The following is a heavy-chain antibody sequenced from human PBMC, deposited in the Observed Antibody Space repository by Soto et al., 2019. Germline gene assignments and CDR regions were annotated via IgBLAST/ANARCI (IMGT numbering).Heavy chain of an antibody. J-gene: IGHJ4*02. CDR3: AREGLDYYESSGYYYGPFFDY. D-gene: IGHD3-22*01. Sequence: QVQLVQSGAEVKKPGASVKVSCKASNYTFTNYGISWVRQAPGQGLEWMGWISAYNGNTNYAQKLTGRVTMTTDTSTSTAYMGLRSLRSDDTAVYYCAREGLDYYESSGYYYGPFFDYWGQGTLVTVSS. CDR1: NYTFTNYG. V-gene: IGHV1-18*01. CDR2: ISAYNGNT.